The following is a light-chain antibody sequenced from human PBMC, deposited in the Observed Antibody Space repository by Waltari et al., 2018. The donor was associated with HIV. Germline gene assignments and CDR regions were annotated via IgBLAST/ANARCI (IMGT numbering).Light chain of an antibody. Sequence: EIVLTQSPATLSLSPGERATLSCRASQSVSSYLAWYQQEPGQAPRLLIYDASNRATGIPARFSGSGSGTDSTLTISSLEPEDFAVYYCQQRSNWPPLTFGGGTKVEIK. CDR3: QQRSNWPPLT. J-gene: IGKJ4*01. CDR1: QSVSSY. V-gene: IGKV3-11*01. CDR2: DAS.